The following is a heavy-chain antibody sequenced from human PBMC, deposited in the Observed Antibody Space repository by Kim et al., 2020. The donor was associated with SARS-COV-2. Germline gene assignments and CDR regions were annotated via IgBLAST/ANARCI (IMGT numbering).Heavy chain of an antibody. D-gene: IGHD5-18*01. J-gene: IGHJ4*02. Sequence: PSLKRRVTISVDTSKNQFSLKLSSVTAADTAVYYCASIQLGATYYFDYWGQGTLVTVSS. V-gene: IGHV4-39*01. CDR3: ASIQLGATYYFDY.